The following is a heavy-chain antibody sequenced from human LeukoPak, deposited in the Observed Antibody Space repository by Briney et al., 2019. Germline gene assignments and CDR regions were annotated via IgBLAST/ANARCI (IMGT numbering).Heavy chain of an antibody. CDR3: ARDPGGITGTTFSRPTLNYFDY. V-gene: IGHV6-1*01. J-gene: IGHJ4*02. Sequence: SQTLSLTCAISGDSVSSNSAAWNWIRQSPSRGLEWLGRTYYRSKWYNDYAVSVKSRITINPDTSKNQFSLQLNSVTPEDTAVYYCARDPGGITGTTFSRPTLNYFDYWGQGTLVTVSS. CDR1: GDSVSSNSAA. CDR2: TYYRSKWYN. D-gene: IGHD1-7*01.